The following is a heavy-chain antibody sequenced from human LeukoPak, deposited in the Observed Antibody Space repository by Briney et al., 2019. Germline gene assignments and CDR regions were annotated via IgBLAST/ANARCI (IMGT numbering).Heavy chain of an antibody. V-gene: IGHV4-39*07. Sequence: PSETLSLTRTVSGGSITSSSYHWGWIRQPPGKGLEWIGSIYYTGTTYYNPSLKSRVTISVDTSKNQFSLKLSSVTAADTAVYYCARGYYDFWRARVFDYWGQGTLVTVSS. J-gene: IGHJ4*02. D-gene: IGHD3-3*01. CDR1: GGSITSSSYH. CDR2: IYYTGTT. CDR3: ARGYYDFWRARVFDY.